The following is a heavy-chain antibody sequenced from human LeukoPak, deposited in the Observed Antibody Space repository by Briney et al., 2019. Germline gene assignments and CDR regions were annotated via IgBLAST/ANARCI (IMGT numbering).Heavy chain of an antibody. CDR2: VCSRGST. J-gene: IGHJ4*02. D-gene: IGHD2-15*01. Sequence: PSETLSLTCTVSGGSIGGSSFYWGWIRQPPGKGLEWIGSVCSRGSTSYNPSVMSRVTISVDTSKNQFSLRLTSVTAADTAVYYCARHDVVIAVKRGYYFDYWGQGALVTVSS. CDR1: GGSIGGSSFY. CDR3: ARHDVVIAVKRGYYFDY. V-gene: IGHV4-39*01.